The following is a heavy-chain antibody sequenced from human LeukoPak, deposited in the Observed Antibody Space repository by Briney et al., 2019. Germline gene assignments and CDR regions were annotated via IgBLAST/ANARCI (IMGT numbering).Heavy chain of an antibody. V-gene: IGHV3-21*01. CDR3: ARFEEYYDFWSGFRAPPGGNYYGMDV. J-gene: IGHJ6*02. D-gene: IGHD3-3*01. Sequence: GGSLRLSCAASGFTFSSYSMNWVRQAPGKGLEWVSSISRSSSYIYYADSVKGRFTISRDNAKNSLYLQMNSLRAEDTAVYYCARFEEYYDFWSGFRAPPGGNYYGMDVWGQGTTVTVSS. CDR1: GFTFSSYS. CDR2: ISRSSSYI.